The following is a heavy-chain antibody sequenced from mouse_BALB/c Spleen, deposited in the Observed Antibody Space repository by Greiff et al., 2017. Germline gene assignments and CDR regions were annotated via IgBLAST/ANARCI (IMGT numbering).Heavy chain of an antibody. CDR3: ARLDYRYDVY. V-gene: IGHV1-4*02. D-gene: IGHD2-14*01. CDR2: INPSSGYT. Sequence: QVQLQQSAAELARPGASVKMSCKASGYTFTSYTMHWVKQRPGQGLEWIGYINPSSGYTEYNQKFKDKTTLTADKSSSTAYMQLSSLTSEDSAVYYCARLDYRYDVYWGQGTTLTVSS. J-gene: IGHJ2*01. CDR1: GYTFTSYT.